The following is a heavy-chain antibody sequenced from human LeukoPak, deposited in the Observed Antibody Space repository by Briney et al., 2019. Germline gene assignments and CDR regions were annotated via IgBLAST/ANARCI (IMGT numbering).Heavy chain of an antibody. CDR1: GFTFSSYG. CDR3: AKDESQSSSYYSGFADY. D-gene: IGHD6-13*01. J-gene: IGHJ4*02. Sequence: GGSLRLSCAASGFTFSSYGMHWVRQAPGKGLEWLAYMRHDGINKYYADCVRGRFTISRDNSKNTVYLQMNSLRTEDTAVYYCAKDESQSSSYYSGFADYWGQGTLVTVSS. V-gene: IGHV3-30*02. CDR2: MRHDGINK.